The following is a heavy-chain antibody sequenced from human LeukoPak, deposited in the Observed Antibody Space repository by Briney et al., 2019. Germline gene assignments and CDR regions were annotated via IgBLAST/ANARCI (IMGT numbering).Heavy chain of an antibody. CDR1: GYTLTDLS. D-gene: IGHD1-26*01. CDR2: VNPSSGST. V-gene: IGHV1-46*01. J-gene: IGHJ5*02. Sequence: GASVKVSCKVSGYTLTDLSMHWVRQAPGQGLEWMGVVNPSSGSTTYSQKFQGRVTTTRDTSTSTVYMDLSSLRSEDTAVYYCARAVGPRGGNWFDPWGQGTLVTVSS. CDR3: ARAVGPRGGNWFDP.